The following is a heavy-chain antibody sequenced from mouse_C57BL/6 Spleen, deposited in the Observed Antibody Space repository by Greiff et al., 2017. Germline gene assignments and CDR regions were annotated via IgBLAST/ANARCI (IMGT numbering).Heavy chain of an antibody. Sequence: QVTLKESGPGILQPSQTLSLTCSFSGFSLRTFGMGVGWIRQPSGKGLEWLAHIWWDDAKYYNPALKSRLTISKDTSKNQVFLKIANVDTADTATDYCARRGRTGTSYLDDWGQGTTLTVSS. CDR2: IWWDDAK. CDR1: GFSLRTFGMG. D-gene: IGHD4-1*01. V-gene: IGHV8-8*01. CDR3: ARRGRTGTSYLDD. J-gene: IGHJ2*01.